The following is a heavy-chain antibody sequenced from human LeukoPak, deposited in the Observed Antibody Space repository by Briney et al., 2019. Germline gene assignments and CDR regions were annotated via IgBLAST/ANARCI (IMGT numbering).Heavy chain of an antibody. CDR2: IYYSGST. Sequence: SETLSLTCTVSGGSISSSSYYWGWIRQPPGKGLEWIGSIYYSGSTYYNPSLKSRVTISVDTSKSQFSLKLSSVTAADTAVYYCARQAARLFDYWGQGTLATVSS. J-gene: IGHJ4*02. CDR1: GGSISSSSYY. V-gene: IGHV4-39*01. D-gene: IGHD6-6*01. CDR3: ARQAARLFDY.